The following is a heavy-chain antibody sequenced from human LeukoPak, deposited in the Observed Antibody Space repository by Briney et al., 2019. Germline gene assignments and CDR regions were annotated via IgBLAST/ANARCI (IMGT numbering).Heavy chain of an antibody. CDR3: AKVCFRKWIRFQHDAFDI. CDR1: GFTFSSYA. J-gene: IGHJ3*02. CDR2: ISGSGGST. D-gene: IGHD5-12*01. V-gene: IGHV3-23*01. Sequence: PGGSLRLSCAASGFTFSSYAMSWVPQALGKGLEWVSAISGSGGSTYYADSVKGRFTISRDNSKNTLYLQMNSLRAEDTAVYYCAKVCFRKWIRFQHDAFDIWGQGTMVTVSS.